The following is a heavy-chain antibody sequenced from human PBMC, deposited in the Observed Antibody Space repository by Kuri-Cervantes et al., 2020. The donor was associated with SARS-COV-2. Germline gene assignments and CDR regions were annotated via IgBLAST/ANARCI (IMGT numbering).Heavy chain of an antibody. CDR1: DGSISSYY. J-gene: IGHJ4*02. Sequence: SETLSFTFTPPDGSISSYYWSWVRQPAGKGLEWIGRIYTSGSTNYNPSLKSRVTMSVDTFKKQLTLQLSSVTAADTAVYYCARDEGLGSDFWRGYPLVWGQGALVTVSS. D-gene: IGHD3-3*01. CDR3: ARDEGLGSDFWRGYPLV. CDR2: IYTSGST. V-gene: IGHV4-4*07.